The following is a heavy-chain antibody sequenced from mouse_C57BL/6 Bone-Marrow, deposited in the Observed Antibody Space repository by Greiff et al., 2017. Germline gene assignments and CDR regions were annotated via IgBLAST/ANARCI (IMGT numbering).Heavy chain of an antibody. Sequence: QVQLQQSGAELVRPGASVKLSCKASGYTFTDYYINWVKQRPGQGLEWIARIYPGSGNTYYNEKFKGKATLTAEKSSSSAYMQLSSLTSEDAAVXFCARPLGVMDYWGQGTSVTVSS. J-gene: IGHJ4*01. CDR1: GYTFTDYY. D-gene: IGHD3-3*01. V-gene: IGHV1-76*01. CDR3: ARPLGVMDY. CDR2: IYPGSGNT.